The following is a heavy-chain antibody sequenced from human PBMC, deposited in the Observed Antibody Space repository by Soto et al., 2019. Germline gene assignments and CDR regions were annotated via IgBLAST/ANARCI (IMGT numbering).Heavy chain of an antibody. CDR1: GGTFSSYA. Sequence: QVQLVQSGAEVKKPGSSVKVSCKASGGTFSSYAISWVRQAPGQGLEWMGGIIPIFGTANYAQKVQGRVTITADESTSTAYMELSSLRSEDTAVYYCARDRGVAAAGSSDWFDPWGQGTLVTVSS. V-gene: IGHV1-69*01. J-gene: IGHJ5*02. D-gene: IGHD6-13*01. CDR3: ARDRGVAAAGSSDWFDP. CDR2: IIPIFGTA.